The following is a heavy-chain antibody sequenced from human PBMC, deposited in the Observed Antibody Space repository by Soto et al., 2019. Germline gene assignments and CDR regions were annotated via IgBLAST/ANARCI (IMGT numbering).Heavy chain of an antibody. D-gene: IGHD3-9*01. CDR1: GFTFTSSA. CDR2: IVVGSGNT. Sequence: SVKVSCKASGFTFTSSAMQWVRQARGQRLEWIGWIVVGSGNTNYAQKFQERVTITRDMSTSTAYMELSSLRSEDTAVYYCAASLRYFDWSDMDVWGKGTTVTVSS. V-gene: IGHV1-58*02. CDR3: AASLRYFDWSDMDV. J-gene: IGHJ6*03.